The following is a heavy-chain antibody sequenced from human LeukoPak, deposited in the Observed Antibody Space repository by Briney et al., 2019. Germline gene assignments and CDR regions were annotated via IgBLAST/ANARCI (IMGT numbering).Heavy chain of an antibody. J-gene: IGHJ4*02. Sequence: GGSLRLSCAASGFTFSSYAMHWVRQAPGKGLEWVAVISYDGSNKYYADSVKGRLTISRDNSKNTLYQQMNSLRAEDTAVYYCARDLSSSIAALGYWGQGTLVTVSS. V-gene: IGHV3-30*01. D-gene: IGHD6-6*01. CDR3: ARDLSSSIAALGY. CDR2: ISYDGSNK. CDR1: GFTFSSYA.